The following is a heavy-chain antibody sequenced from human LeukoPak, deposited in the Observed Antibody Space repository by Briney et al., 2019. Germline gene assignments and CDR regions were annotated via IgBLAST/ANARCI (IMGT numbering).Heavy chain of an antibody. CDR1: GGSLSSYY. D-gene: IGHD1-1*01. CDR3: ASSTTGTRFVDY. Sequence: SETLSLTCTVSGGSLSSYYWSWIWQPPGKGLEWIGYISYSGSTNYNPSLKSRVTISVDTSKNQFSLNLSSVTAADTAVYYCASSTTGTRFVDYWGQGTLVTVSS. J-gene: IGHJ4*02. V-gene: IGHV4-59*01. CDR2: ISYSGST.